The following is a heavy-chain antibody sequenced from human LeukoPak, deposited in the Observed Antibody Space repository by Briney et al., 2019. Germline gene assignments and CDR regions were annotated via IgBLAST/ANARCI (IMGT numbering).Heavy chain of an antibody. D-gene: IGHD3-22*01. CDR2: ISSSSSYI. J-gene: IGHJ4*02. CDR3: ARDGHYYDSSGYAY. V-gene: IGHV3-21*01. Sequence: GGSLRLSCAASGFTFSSYSMNWVRQAPGKGLELVSSISSSSSYIYYADSVKGRFTISRDNAKTSLYLQMNSLRAEDTAVDYCARDGHYYDSSGYAYWGQGTLVTVSS. CDR1: GFTFSSYS.